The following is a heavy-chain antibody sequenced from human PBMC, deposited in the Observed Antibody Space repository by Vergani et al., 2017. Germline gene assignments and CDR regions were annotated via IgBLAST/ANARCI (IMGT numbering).Heavy chain of an antibody. D-gene: IGHD1-1*01. J-gene: IGHJ6*03. CDR1: GFTFSSYA. CDR3: ARTTGAPYTNYDYYYMDV. CDR2: ISYDGSNK. Sequence: QVQLVESGGGVVQPGRSLRLSCAASGFTFSSYAMHWVRQAPGKGLEWVAVISYDGSNKYYADSVKGRFTISRDNSKNTLYLQMNSLRAEDTAVYYCARTTGAPYTNYDYYYMDVWGKGTTVTVSS. V-gene: IGHV3-30-3*01.